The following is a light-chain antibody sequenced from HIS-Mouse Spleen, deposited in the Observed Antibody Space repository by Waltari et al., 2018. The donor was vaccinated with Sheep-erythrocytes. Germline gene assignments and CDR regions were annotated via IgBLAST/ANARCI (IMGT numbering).Light chain of an antibody. J-gene: IGKJ2*01. CDR3: QQLNSYPHT. V-gene: IGKV1-9*01. Sequence: DIQLTQSPSFLPASVGDRVTITCRASQGISSYLAWYQQKPGKAPKLLIYAASTLQSGVPSRFSGSGSGTEFTLTIISLQPEDFATYYCQQLNSYPHTFGQGTKLEIK. CDR1: QGISSY. CDR2: AAS.